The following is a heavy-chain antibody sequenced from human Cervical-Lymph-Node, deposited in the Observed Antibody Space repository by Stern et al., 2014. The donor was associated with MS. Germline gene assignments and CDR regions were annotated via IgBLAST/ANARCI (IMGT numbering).Heavy chain of an antibody. Sequence: VQLLESGGGLVQPGGSLRLSCATSGFIFSNYDFHWVRQPPGKGLEWVSGIGVSDGRYYEDSVKGRCTSSREDAKNSLYLQMNSLRVGDTAVYYCVRDSGIRGPGGMDDFDAWGQGTMVTVSS. CDR3: VRDSGIRGPGGMDDFDA. CDR1: GFIFSNYD. J-gene: IGHJ3*01. D-gene: IGHD3-10*01. CDR2: IGVSDGR. V-gene: IGHV3-13*01.